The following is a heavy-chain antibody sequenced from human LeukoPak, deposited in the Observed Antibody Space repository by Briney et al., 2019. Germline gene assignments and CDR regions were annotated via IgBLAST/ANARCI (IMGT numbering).Heavy chain of an antibody. Sequence: SQRMSLTCAVSGYSISSGYYWGWIRRPPGKGLEWIGTTYHSGSTYYNPSLKSRVTISVDTSKNQFSLKLSSVTAADTAVYYCARGGYSFVRYHFDYWGQGTLVTVSS. J-gene: IGHJ4*02. V-gene: IGHV4-38-2*01. CDR3: ARGGYSFVRYHFDY. CDR2: TYHSGST. D-gene: IGHD5-18*01. CDR1: GYSISSGYY.